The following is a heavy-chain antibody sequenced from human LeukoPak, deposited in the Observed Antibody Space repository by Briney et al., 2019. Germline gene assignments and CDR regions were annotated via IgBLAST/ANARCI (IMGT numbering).Heavy chain of an antibody. V-gene: IGHV4-38-2*02. CDR3: ARDAMVTFGGVIASSSGLDAFDI. D-gene: IGHD3-16*02. CDR1: GASISSYY. CDR2: IYHSGST. Sequence: SETLSLTCTASGASISSYYGSWIRQPPGKGLEWIGSIYHSGSTYYNPSLRSRVTISVDTSKNKFSLKLSSVTAAETAVYYCARDAMVTFGGVIASSSGLDAFDIWGQGRMV. J-gene: IGHJ3*02.